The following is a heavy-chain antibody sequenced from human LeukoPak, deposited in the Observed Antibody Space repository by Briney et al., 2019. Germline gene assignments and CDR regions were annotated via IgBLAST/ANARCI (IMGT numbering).Heavy chain of an antibody. Sequence: PSETLSLTCSVSGGSINAFYWSWIRQPAGKGLEWIGRIHSSGSTNYSPSLKSRVTMLLDPSKNHFSLSLISVTAADTAVYYCAREAVHYGSGSLDYWGQGTLVTVSS. D-gene: IGHD3-10*01. V-gene: IGHV4-4*07. J-gene: IGHJ4*02. CDR3: AREAVHYGSGSLDY. CDR1: GGSINAFY. CDR2: IHSSGST.